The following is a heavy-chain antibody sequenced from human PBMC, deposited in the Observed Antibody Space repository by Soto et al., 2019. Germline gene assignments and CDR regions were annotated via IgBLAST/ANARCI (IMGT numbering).Heavy chain of an antibody. CDR1: GGSISSSSYY. V-gene: IGHV4-39*01. D-gene: IGHD3-16*02. Sequence: PSETLSLTCTVSGGSISSSSYYWGWIRQPPGKGLEWIGSIYYSGSTYYNPSLKSRVAISVDTSKNQFSLKLSSVTAADTAVYYCASEDLGELSLYYYYGMDVWGQGTTVTVSS. CDR2: IYYSGST. CDR3: ASEDLGELSLYYYYGMDV. J-gene: IGHJ6*02.